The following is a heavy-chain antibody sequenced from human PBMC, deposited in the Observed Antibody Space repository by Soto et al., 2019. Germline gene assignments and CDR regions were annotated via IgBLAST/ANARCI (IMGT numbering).Heavy chain of an antibody. CDR1: GGSISSYY. V-gene: IGHV4-59*08. CDR2: IYYSGST. J-gene: IGHJ3*02. CDR3: ASLIYDYIWGSYRGYDAFDI. Sequence: PSETLSLTCTVSGGSISSYYWSWIRQPPGKGLEWIGYIYYSGSTNYNPSLKSRVTISVDTSKNQFSLKLSSVTAADTAVYYCASLIYDYIWGSYRGYDAFDIWGQGTMVTVSS. D-gene: IGHD3-16*02.